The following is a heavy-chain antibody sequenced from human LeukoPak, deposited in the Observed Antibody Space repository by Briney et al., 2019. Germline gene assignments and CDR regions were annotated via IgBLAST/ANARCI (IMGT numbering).Heavy chain of an antibody. J-gene: IGHJ4*02. Sequence: SETLSLTCTVSGGSISSYYWSWIRQPPGKGLEWIGYIYYSGSTYYNPSLKSRVTISVDTSKNQFSLKLSSVTAADTAVYYCARLPKYYDYVWGRGYFDYWGQGTLVTVSS. CDR1: GGSISSYY. D-gene: IGHD3-16*01. V-gene: IGHV4-59*08. CDR2: IYYSGST. CDR3: ARLPKYYDYVWGRGYFDY.